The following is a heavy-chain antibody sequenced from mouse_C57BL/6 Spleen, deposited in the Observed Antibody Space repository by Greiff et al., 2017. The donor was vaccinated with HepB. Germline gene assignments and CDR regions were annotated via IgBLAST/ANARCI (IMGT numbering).Heavy chain of an antibody. D-gene: IGHD2-5*01. CDR2: INPNNGGT. V-gene: IGHV1-18*01. J-gene: IGHJ4*01. CDR1: GYTFTDYN. CDR3: AVRYYSNYGAMDY. Sequence: VQLQQSGPELVKPGASVKIPCKASGYTFTDYNMDWVKQSHGKSLEWIGDINPNNGGTIYNQKFKGKATLTVDKSSSTAYMELRSLTSEDTAVYYCAVRYYSNYGAMDYWGQGTSVTVSS.